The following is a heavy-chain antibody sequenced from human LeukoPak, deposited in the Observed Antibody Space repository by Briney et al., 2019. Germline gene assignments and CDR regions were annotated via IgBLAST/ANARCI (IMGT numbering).Heavy chain of an antibody. D-gene: IGHD7-27*01. CDR1: GFTFSSYA. CDR3: AVNAGDSDAFDI. Sequence: GRSLRLSCAASGFTFSSYAMSWVRQAPGKGLEWVSAISGSGGSTYYADSVKGRFTISRDNSKNTLYLQMNSLRAEDTAVYYCAVNAGDSDAFDIWGQGTMVTVSS. CDR2: ISGSGGST. J-gene: IGHJ3*02. V-gene: IGHV3-23*01.